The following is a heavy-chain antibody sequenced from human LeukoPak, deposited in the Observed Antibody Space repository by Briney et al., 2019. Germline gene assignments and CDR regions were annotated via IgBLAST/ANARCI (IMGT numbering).Heavy chain of an antibody. CDR2: ISYDGSNK. CDR1: GFTFSNAW. CDR3: AKGFLGDY. V-gene: IGHV3-30*18. J-gene: IGHJ4*02. Sequence: GGSLRLSCAASGFTFSNAWMSWARQAPGKGLEWVAVISYDGSNKYYADSVKGRFTISGDNSKNTLYLQMNSLRAEDTAVYYCAKGFLGDYWGQGTLVTVSS. D-gene: IGHD2/OR15-2a*01.